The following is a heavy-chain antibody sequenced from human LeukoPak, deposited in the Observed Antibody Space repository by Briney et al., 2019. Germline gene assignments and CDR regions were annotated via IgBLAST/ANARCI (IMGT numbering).Heavy chain of an antibody. V-gene: IGHV3-30*04. CDR3: ARDLTRGAPDYFDN. CDR2: ISHDGKVK. CDR1: GFTFSNYP. J-gene: IGHJ4*02. D-gene: IGHD3-10*01. Sequence: PGGSLRLSCAASGFTFSNYPLHWVRQAPGKGLDWVAVISHDGKVKYYADSVQGRFIISRDDPTNTLSLQMNSLRPDDTAIYYCARDLTRGAPDYFDNWGQGTLVTVSS.